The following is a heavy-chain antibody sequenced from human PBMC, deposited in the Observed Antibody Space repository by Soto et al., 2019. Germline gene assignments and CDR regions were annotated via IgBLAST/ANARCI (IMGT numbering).Heavy chain of an antibody. CDR2: ISWNSGSI. CDR3: AKDMGYCSGGSCRTSYYYYGMDV. J-gene: IGHJ6*02. V-gene: IGHV3-9*01. CDR1: GFTFDDYA. D-gene: IGHD2-15*01. Sequence: EVQLVESGGGLVQPGRSLRLSCAASGFTFDDYAMHWVRQAPGKGLEWVSGISWNSGSIGYADSVKGRFTISRDNAKNSLYLQMNRLRAEDTALYYCAKDMGYCSGGSCRTSYYYYGMDVWGQGTTVTVSS.